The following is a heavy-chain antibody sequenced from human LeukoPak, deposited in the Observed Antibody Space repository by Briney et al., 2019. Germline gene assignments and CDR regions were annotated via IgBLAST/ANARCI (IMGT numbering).Heavy chain of an antibody. CDR2: ISGSGGST. CDR1: GFTFSSYA. J-gene: IGHJ4*02. D-gene: IGHD2-2*01. V-gene: IGHV3-23*01. CDR3: AKRNSRYQLEY. Sequence: GGSQRLSCAASGFTFSSYAMSWVRQAPGKGLEWVSAISGSGGSTYYADSVKGRFTISRDNSKNTLYLQMNSLRAEDTAVYYCAKRNSRYQLEYWGQGTLVTVSS.